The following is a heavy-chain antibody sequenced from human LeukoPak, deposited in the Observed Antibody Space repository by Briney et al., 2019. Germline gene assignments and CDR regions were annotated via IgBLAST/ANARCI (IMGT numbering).Heavy chain of an antibody. Sequence: PGGSLRLSCAASGFTFSSYAMSWVRQAPGKGLEWVSTISGSGGSTYYADSVKGRFTISRDNPKNTLYLQMNSLRAEDTAVYYCVKDRTGTYTLDYWGQGTLVTVSS. CDR3: VKDRTGTYTLDY. D-gene: IGHD3-10*01. J-gene: IGHJ4*02. CDR1: GFTFSSYA. V-gene: IGHV3-23*01. CDR2: ISGSGGST.